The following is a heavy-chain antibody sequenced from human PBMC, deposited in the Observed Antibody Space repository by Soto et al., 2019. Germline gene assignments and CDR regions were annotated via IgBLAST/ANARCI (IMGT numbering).Heavy chain of an antibody. J-gene: IGHJ6*03. Sequence: ASVKVSCKVSGYTLTELSMHWVRQAPGKGLEWMGGFDPEDGETIYAQKFQGRVTMTEDTSTDTAYMELSSLRSEDTAVYYCAIFITGTPPVRGDYYYYMDDWGKGTTVTVSS. CDR1: GYTLTELS. D-gene: IGHD1-7*01. V-gene: IGHV1-24*01. CDR3: AIFITGTPPVRGDYYYYMDD. CDR2: FDPEDGET.